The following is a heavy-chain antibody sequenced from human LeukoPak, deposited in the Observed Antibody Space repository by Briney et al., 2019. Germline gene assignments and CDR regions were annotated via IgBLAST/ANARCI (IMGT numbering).Heavy chain of an antibody. J-gene: IGHJ3*02. CDR1: GGSISSYY. CDR3: ARSAYAFDI. Sequence: SETLSLTCTVSGGSISSYYWSWIRQPPGKGLEWFGYIYYSGSTNYNPSLKSRVTISVDTSKNQFCLQLSSVTAADTAVYYCARSAYAFDIWGQGTMVTVSS. CDR2: IYYSGST. V-gene: IGHV4-59*01.